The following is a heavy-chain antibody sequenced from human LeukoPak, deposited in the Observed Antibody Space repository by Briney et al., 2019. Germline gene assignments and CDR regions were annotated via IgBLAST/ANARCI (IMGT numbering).Heavy chain of an antibody. CDR1: GGSISSSSYY. D-gene: IGHD5-18*01. J-gene: IGHJ4*02. V-gene: IGHV4-39*07. CDR2: IYYSGST. Sequence: SETLSLTCTVSGGSISSSSYYWGWIRQPPGKGLEWIGSIYYSGSTYYNPSLKSRVTISVDKSKNQLSLKLISVTAADTAVYYCARDVGTALVTGDYWGQETLVTVSS. CDR3: ARDVGTALVTGDY.